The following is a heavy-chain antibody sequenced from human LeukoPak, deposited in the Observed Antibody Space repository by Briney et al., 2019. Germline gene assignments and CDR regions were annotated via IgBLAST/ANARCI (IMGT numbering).Heavy chain of an antibody. CDR1: GGSIGYYS. CDR2: IHSGST. V-gene: IGHV4-59*01. D-gene: IGHD6-13*01. J-gene: IGHJ4*02. Sequence: SETLSLTCTVSGGSIGYYSWSWIRQPAGKGLEWIGYIHSGSTNYNPSLKSRVTISVDTSKNQFSLKLSSVTAADTAVYYCAREMEAAAGTAVFDYWGQGTLVTVSS. CDR3: AREMEAAAGTAVFDY.